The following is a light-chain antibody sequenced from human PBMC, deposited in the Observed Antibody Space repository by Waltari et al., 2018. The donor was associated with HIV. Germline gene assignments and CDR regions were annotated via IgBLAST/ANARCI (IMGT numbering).Light chain of an antibody. V-gene: IGLV2-11*01. CDR3: CSYAGRYTYV. Sequence: QSALTQHRSVSGSPGRSVKISCTAASSVVGGYIYVSWYQHHPGKAPKFMIYDVTKRPSGVPDRFSGSKSGNTASLTISGLQAEDEADYYCCSYAGRYTYVFGTGTKVTVL. CDR1: SSVVGGYIY. CDR2: DVT. J-gene: IGLJ1*01.